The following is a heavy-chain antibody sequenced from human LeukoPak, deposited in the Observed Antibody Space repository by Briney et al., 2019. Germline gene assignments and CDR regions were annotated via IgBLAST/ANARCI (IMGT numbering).Heavy chain of an antibody. J-gene: IGHJ6*02. CDR1: GGSISSYY. V-gene: IGHV4-59*08. D-gene: IGHD3-10*01. Sequence: SETLSLTCTVSGGSISSYYWSWIRQPPGKGLEWIGYIYYSGSTNYNPSLKSRVTISVDTSKNQFSLKLSSVTAADTAVYYWAGGSGSYPSTLFGEYYYGMDVWGQGTTVTVSS. CDR2: IYYSGST. CDR3: AGGSGSYPSTLFGEYYYGMDV.